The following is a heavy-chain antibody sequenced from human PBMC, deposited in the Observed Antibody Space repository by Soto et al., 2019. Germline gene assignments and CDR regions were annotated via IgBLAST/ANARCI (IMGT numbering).Heavy chain of an antibody. CDR3: ARDLWGYCGTDCYPLDV. CDR2: IYHTGNA. CDR1: GDSISNSRFY. Sequence: SETLSLTCSVSGDSISNSRFYWAWIRQPPGEGLEWIGSIYHTGNAYYNPSLKSRVTISVDTSKNQFSLKLTSVTAADTAVYYCARDLWGYCGTDCYPLDVWGQGTTVTVSS. J-gene: IGHJ6*02. D-gene: IGHD2-21*02. V-gene: IGHV4-39*07.